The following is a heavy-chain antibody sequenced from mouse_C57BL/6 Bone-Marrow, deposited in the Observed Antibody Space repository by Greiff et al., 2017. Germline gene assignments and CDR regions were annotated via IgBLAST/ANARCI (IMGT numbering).Heavy chain of an antibody. CDR3: ARQRYYAMDY. V-gene: IGHV5-15*01. J-gene: IGHJ4*01. CDR2: ISNFAYSI. CDR1: GFTFSDYG. Sequence: EVKLMESGGGLVQPGGSLKLSCAASGFTFSDYGMAWVRQAPRKGPEWVAVISNFAYSIYYADTVTGRFTISRANAKNTLYLEMSSLRSEDTAMYYCARQRYYAMDYWGQGASVTVSS.